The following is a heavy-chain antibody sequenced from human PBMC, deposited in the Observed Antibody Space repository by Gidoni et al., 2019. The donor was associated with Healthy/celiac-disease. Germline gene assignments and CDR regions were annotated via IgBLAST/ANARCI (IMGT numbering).Heavy chain of an antibody. V-gene: IGHV3-23*01. D-gene: IGHD6-13*01. CDR2: ISGSGGST. CDR3: AKSSRIAAAGSGYFDY. Sequence: EVQLLESGGGLVQPGGSLRLSCAASGFTFSSYAMSWVRQAPGKGLEWVSAISGSGGSTYYADSVKGRFTISRDNSKNTLYLQMNSLRAEDTAVYYCAKSSRIAAAGSGYFDYWGQGTLVTVSS. CDR1: GFTFSSYA. J-gene: IGHJ4*02.